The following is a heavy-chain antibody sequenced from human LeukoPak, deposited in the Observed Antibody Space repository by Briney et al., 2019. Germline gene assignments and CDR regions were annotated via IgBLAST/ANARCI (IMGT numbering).Heavy chain of an antibody. J-gene: IGHJ4*02. Sequence: GGSLRLSCAASGFMFSSFEMYWVRQAPGKGLEWVSYISSGASTMYYADSVKGRFTISRDNAKNSLFLQMNSLRAEDTAVYYCALLAVASDFDYWGQGTLVTGSS. CDR2: ISSGASTM. CDR3: ALLAVASDFDY. V-gene: IGHV3-48*03. D-gene: IGHD6-19*01. CDR1: GFMFSSFE.